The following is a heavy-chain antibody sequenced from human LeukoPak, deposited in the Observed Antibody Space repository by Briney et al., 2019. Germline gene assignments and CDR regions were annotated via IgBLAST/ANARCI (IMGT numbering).Heavy chain of an antibody. CDR1: GGSFSGYY. J-gene: IGHJ4*02. V-gene: IGHV4-34*01. CDR2: INHSGST. CDR3: ARHPGPARYCSSTSCYRGLYFDY. Sequence: PSETLSLTCAVYGGSFSGYYWSWIRQPPGKGLEWIGEINHSGSTNYNPSLKSRVTISVDTSKNQFSLKLSSVTAADTAVYYCARHPGPARYCSSTSCYRGLYFDYWGQGTLVTVSS. D-gene: IGHD2-2*02.